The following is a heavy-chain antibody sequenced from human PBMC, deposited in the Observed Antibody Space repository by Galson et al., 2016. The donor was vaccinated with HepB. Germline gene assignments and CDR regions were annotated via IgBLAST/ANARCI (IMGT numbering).Heavy chain of an antibody. CDR2: IYDSGSP. Sequence: SETLSLTCAVSGGSISSYYWSWIRQPPGKGLEWIGYIYDSGSPKYNPSLNGRVTISEDTSRNQFSLRLSSVTAADTAVYYCAGRRRDGFNVPILDYWGQGTLVTVSS. CDR3: AGRRRDGFNVPILDY. CDR1: GGSISSYY. V-gene: IGHV4-59*08. D-gene: IGHD5-24*01. J-gene: IGHJ4*02.